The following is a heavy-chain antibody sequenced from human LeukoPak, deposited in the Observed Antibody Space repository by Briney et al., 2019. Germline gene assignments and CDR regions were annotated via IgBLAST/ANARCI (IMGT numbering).Heavy chain of an antibody. CDR3: ARGRSVYSSGWRENWFDP. Sequence: SETLSLTCAVSGGSFSGYYWTWIRQPPGKGLEWIGEINHSGSANYNPSLKSRATISLDTSKNQFSLKLSSVTAADTAVYYCARGRSVYSSGWRENWFDPWGQGTLVTVSS. CDR2: INHSGSA. D-gene: IGHD6-19*01. CDR1: GGSFSGYY. J-gene: IGHJ5*02. V-gene: IGHV4-34*01.